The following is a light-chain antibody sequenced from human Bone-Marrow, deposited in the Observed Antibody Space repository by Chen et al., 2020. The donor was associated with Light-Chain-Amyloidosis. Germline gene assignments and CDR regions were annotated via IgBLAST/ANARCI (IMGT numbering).Light chain of an antibody. J-gene: IGLJ2*01. Sequence: SYELTQPPSVSVSPGPPARIPCSGDDLPTKYAYWYQQKPGQAPVLVIHRDTERPSGISERFSGSSSGTTATLTISGVQEEDEADYHCQSADSSGTYEVIFGGGTKLTVL. CDR1: DLPTKY. CDR2: RDT. V-gene: IGLV3-25*03. CDR3: QSADSSGTYEVI.